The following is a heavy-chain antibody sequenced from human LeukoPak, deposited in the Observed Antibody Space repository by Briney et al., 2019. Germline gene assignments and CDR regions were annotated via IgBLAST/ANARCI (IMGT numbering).Heavy chain of an antibody. CDR1: GFTFADYG. CDR3: ARDHVGSGYYYFDS. D-gene: IGHD3-22*01. J-gene: IGHJ4*02. CDR2: ITGNGGSV. V-gene: IGHV3-20*04. Sequence: GGSLRLSCAASGFTFADYGMSWVRQAPGKGLGWVSGITGNGGSVGYADAMKGRFTVSRDNDKKSLYLQMNSLRDEDTALYYCARDHVGSGYYYFDSWGQGTLVTVSS.